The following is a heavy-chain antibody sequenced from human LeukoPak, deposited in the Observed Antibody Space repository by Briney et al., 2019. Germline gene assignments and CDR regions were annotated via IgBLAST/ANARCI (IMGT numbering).Heavy chain of an antibody. Sequence: ASVKVSCKASGYTFTSYGISWVRQAPGQGLDCMGWISAYNGNTNYAQKLQGRVTMTTDTSTSTAYMELRSLRSDDTAVYYCARGDCTNGVCYRLHDYWGQGTLVTVSS. D-gene: IGHD2-8*01. CDR3: ARGDCTNGVCYRLHDY. J-gene: IGHJ4*02. V-gene: IGHV1-18*01. CDR1: GYTFTSYG. CDR2: ISAYNGNT.